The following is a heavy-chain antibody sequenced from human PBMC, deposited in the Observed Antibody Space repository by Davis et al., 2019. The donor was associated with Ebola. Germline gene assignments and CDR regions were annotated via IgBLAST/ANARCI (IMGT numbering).Heavy chain of an antibody. D-gene: IGHD3-10*01. Sequence: SVKVSCKASGGTFSSYAISWVRQAPGQGLEWMGGIIPIFGTANYAQKFQGRVTITADESTSTAYMELSSLRSEDTAVYYCASGGRPFAYYYYALDVWGQGTTVTVSS. CDR2: IIPIFGTA. CDR1: GGTFSSYA. J-gene: IGHJ6*02. CDR3: ASGGRPFAYYYYALDV. V-gene: IGHV1-69*13.